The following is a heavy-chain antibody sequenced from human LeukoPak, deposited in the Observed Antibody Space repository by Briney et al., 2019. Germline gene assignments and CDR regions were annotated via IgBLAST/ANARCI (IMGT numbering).Heavy chain of an antibody. D-gene: IGHD6-13*01. CDR3: AIHSSSWYFQH. CDR2: IKQDGSEK. CDR1: GFTFSSYW. J-gene: IGHJ1*01. V-gene: IGHV3-7*01. Sequence: PGGSLRLSCAASGFTFSSYWMSWVRQAPGKGLEWVANIKQDGSEKYYVDSVKGRFTISRDNAKNSLYLQMNSLRAEDTAVYYCAIHSSSWYFQHWGQGTLVTVSS.